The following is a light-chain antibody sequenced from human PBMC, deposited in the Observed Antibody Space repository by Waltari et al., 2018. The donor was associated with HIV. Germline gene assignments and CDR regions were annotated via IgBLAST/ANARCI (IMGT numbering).Light chain of an antibody. Sequence: QSVLTQPPSVSGAPGQRVTIPCTGSSSNIGAGYDVHWYQQLPGTAPKLLIYGNSNRPSGVPDRFSGSKSGTSASLAITGLQAEDEADYYCKSYDSSLSGSVVFGGGTKLTVL. CDR2: GNS. CDR1: SSNIGAGYD. V-gene: IGLV1-40*01. J-gene: IGLJ2*01. CDR3: KSYDSSLSGSVV.